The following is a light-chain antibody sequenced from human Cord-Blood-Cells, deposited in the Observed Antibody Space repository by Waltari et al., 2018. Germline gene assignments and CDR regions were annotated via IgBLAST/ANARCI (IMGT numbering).Light chain of an antibody. Sequence: QSVLTQPPSASGTHGQRVPISCSGSSSTLGRNYDYWYQQLPGTAPKLLIYMNNQRPSWVPDRFSGSESGTSASLAISGLRAEDEADYYCAAWDDSLSGRVFGTGTKVTVL. J-gene: IGLJ1*01. V-gene: IGLV1-47*01. CDR1: SSTLGRNY. CDR2: MNN. CDR3: AAWDDSLSGRV.